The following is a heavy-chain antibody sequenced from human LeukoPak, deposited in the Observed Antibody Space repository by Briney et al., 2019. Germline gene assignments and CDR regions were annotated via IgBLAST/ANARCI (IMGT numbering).Heavy chain of an antibody. CDR1: GGSFSGYY. Sequence: PSETLSLTCAVYGGSFSGYYWSWIRQPPGKGLEWIGEINHSGSTNYNPSLKSRVTISVDTSKNQFSLKLSSVTAADTAVYYCARGTRRYYDFWSGYYTHYFDYWGQGTLVTVSS. V-gene: IGHV4-34*01. D-gene: IGHD3-3*01. CDR3: ARGTRRYYDFWSGYYTHYFDY. CDR2: INHSGST. J-gene: IGHJ4*02.